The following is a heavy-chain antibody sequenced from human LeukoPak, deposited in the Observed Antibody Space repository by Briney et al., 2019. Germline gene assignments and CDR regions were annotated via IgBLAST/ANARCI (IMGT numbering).Heavy chain of an antibody. CDR1: GYTFTGYY. CDR3: AREWRGIPYYMDL. D-gene: IGHD1-26*01. V-gene: IGHV1-2*02. CDR2: INPNSGGT. Sequence: ASVKVSCKASGYTFTGYYMHWVRQAPGQGREGRGWINPNSGGTNYAQKFQGRVTMTRDTAMSTAYMELSRLRSDDTAVYYCAREWRGIPYYMDLWGKGTTVTVSS. J-gene: IGHJ6*03.